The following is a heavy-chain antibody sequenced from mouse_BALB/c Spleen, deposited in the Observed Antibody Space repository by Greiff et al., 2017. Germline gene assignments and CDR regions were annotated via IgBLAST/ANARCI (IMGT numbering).Heavy chain of an antibody. CDR3: TLNWDDMDY. D-gene: IGHD4-1*01. CDR2: INPNNGDT. J-gene: IGHJ4*01. CDR1: GYTFTDYY. Sequence: EVKLMESGPELVKPGASVKMSCKASGYTFTDYYMKWVKQSHGMSLEWIGDINPNNGDTFYIQKFMDKATLTVDKSSSTAYMQLSSPTSEDSAVYYCTLNWDDMDYWGQGTSVTVSS. V-gene: IGHV1-26*01.